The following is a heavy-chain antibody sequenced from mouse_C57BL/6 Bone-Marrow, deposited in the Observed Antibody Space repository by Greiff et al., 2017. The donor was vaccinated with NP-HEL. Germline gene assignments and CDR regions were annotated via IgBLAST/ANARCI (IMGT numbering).Heavy chain of an antibody. CDR1: GFTFISYG. V-gene: IGHV5-6*01. CDR3: ASPYDYDVAWFAY. CDR2: ISSGGSYT. Sequence: EVNVVESGGDLVKPGGSLKLSCAASGFTFISYGMSWVRQTPDKRLEWVATISSGGSYTYYPDSVKGRFTISRDNAKNTLYLQMSSLKSEDTAMYYCASPYDYDVAWFAYWGQGTLVTVSA. D-gene: IGHD2-4*01. J-gene: IGHJ3*01.